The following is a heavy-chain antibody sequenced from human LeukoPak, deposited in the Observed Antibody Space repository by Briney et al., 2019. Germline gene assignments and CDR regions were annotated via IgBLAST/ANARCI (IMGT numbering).Heavy chain of an antibody. CDR1: GGSISSGSYY. CDR3: ARELMEAFDI. CDR2: IYTSGST. J-gene: IGHJ3*02. D-gene: IGHD2-8*01. V-gene: IGHV4-61*02. Sequence: SQTLSLTCTVSGGSISSGSYYWSWIRQPAGKGLEWIGRIYTSGSTNYNPSLKSRVTISVDTSKNQFSLKLSSVTAADTAVYYCARELMEAFDIWGQGTMVTVSS.